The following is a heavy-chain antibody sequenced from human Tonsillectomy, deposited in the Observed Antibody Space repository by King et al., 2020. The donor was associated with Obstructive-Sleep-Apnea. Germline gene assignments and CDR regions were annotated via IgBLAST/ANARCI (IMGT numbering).Heavy chain of an antibody. Sequence: VQLVESGGGLVQPGGSLRLSCAASGFTFSSYAMSWVRQAPGKGLEWVSVILGMGGSTYYANSVTGRFTISRDNSKTTLYLQMNSLRAEDTAVYYCAKARQPYVSGEDYFDYWGQGTLVTVSS. CDR2: ILGMGGST. V-gene: IGHV3-23*04. CDR1: GFTFSSYA. CDR3: AKARQPYVSGEDYFDY. J-gene: IGHJ4*02. D-gene: IGHD6-19*01.